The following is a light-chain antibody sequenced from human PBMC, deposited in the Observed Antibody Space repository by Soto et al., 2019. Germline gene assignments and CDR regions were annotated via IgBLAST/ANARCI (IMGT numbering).Light chain of an antibody. CDR1: QSISSW. J-gene: IGKJ1*01. CDR3: QQYVKAFRS. Sequence: DIQMTQSPSTLSASVGDRVTITCRASQSISSWLAWYQQKPGTAPKLLIYKASSLESGVPSRFKGSGSGTEFTLTISSLQPDDFATYYCQQYVKAFRSFGQGTKVDIK. V-gene: IGKV1-5*03. CDR2: KAS.